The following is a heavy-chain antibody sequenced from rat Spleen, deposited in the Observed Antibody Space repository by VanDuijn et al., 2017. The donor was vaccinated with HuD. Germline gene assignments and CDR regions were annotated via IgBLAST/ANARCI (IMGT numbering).Heavy chain of an antibody. CDR2: IIYDGSSS. CDR3: ASSYSSYVFDY. J-gene: IGHJ2*01. D-gene: IGHD1-2*01. CDR1: GFTFSDYA. V-gene: IGHV5S10*01. Sequence: EVQLVESGGGLVQPGNSLKLSCAASGFTFSDYAMAWVRQSPKKGLEWVATIIYDGSSSYYRDSVKGRFTISRDNANNIQYLQMDSLRSEDTATYYCASSYSSYVFDYWGQGVMVTVSS.